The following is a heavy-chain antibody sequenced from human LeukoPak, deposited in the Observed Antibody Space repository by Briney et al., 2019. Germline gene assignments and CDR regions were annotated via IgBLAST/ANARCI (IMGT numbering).Heavy chain of an antibody. CDR2: ISSSSSYI. CDR3: AREVAGIAVAGTNY. CDR1: GFIFGRDS. D-gene: IGHD6-19*01. V-gene: IGHV3-21*01. J-gene: IGHJ4*02. Sequence: GGSLRLSCAASGFIFGRDSMNWVRQAPGKGLEWVSSISSSSSYIYYADSVKGRFTISRDNAKNSLYLQMNSLRAEDTAVYYCAREVAGIAVAGTNYWGQGTLVTVSS.